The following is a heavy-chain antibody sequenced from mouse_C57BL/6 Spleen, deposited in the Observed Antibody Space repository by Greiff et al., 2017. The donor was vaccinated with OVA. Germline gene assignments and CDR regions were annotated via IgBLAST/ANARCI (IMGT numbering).Heavy chain of an antibody. CDR1: GFTFNTYA. J-gene: IGHJ4*01. V-gene: IGHV10-3*01. CDR3: VRDLYYYGSSYGAMDY. D-gene: IGHD1-1*01. CDR2: IRSKSSNYAT. Sequence: GGGLVQPKGSLKLSCAASGFTFNTYAMHWVRQAPGKGLEWVARIRSKSSNYATYYADSVKDRFTISRDDSQSMLYLQMNNLKTEDTAMYYCVRDLYYYGSSYGAMDYWGQGTSVTVSS.